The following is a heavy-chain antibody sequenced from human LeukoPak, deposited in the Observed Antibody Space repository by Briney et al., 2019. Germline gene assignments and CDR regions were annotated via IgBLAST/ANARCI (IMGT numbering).Heavy chain of an antibody. V-gene: IGHV4-34*01. CDR2: INHSGST. CDR3: ARASTMVRGAGRFDP. CDR1: GGSFSGYY. Sequence: SETLSLTCAVYGGSFSGYYWSWIRQPPGKGLEWIGEINHSGSTNYNPSPKSRVTISVDTSKNQFSLKLSSVTAADTAVYYCARASTMVRGAGRFDPWGQGTLVTVSS. J-gene: IGHJ5*02. D-gene: IGHD3-10*01.